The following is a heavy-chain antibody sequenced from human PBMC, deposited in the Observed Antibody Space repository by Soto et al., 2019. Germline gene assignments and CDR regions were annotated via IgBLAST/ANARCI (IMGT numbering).Heavy chain of an antibody. J-gene: IGHJ4*02. CDR2: ISYGGSIK. V-gene: IGHV3-30-3*01. CDR3: ARDTAERYYDSSGYTLDY. CDR1: GFTFSTYA. Sequence: QVQLVESGGGVVQTGRPLRLSCAASGFTFSTYAMHWVRQAPGKGLEWVAIISYGGSIKYYADSVKGRFTISRDISKNTLYLQMNSLRVEDTAVYYCARDTAERYYDSSGYTLDYWGQGTLVTVSS. D-gene: IGHD3-22*01.